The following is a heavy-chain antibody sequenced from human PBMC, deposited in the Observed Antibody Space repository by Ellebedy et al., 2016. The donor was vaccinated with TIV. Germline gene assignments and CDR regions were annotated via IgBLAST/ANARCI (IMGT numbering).Heavy chain of an antibody. CDR1: GFSLTATGEG. J-gene: IGHJ3*01. V-gene: IGHV2-5*04. CDR3: VQIMITYGGVTRTDAFDV. CDR2: IYWDNDD. Sequence: SGPTLVXPTETLTLTCTFSGFSLTATGEGVGWVRQPPGKALDWLAIIYWDNDDRYSSSMRSRLRITKDTSRREVVLTMTNMDPVDTGTYYYVQIMITYGGVTRTDAFDVWGQGILVTVSS. D-gene: IGHD3-16*01.